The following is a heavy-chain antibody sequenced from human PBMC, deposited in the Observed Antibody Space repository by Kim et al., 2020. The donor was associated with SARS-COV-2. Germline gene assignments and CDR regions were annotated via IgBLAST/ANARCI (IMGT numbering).Heavy chain of an antibody. V-gene: IGHV7-4-1*02. J-gene: IGHJ5*02. Sequence: TGNPTYAQGFTGRFVFSLDTSVSTAYLQISSLKAEDTAVYYCARDRVFLTWGQGTLVTVSS. CDR2: TGNP. CDR3: ARDRVFLT.